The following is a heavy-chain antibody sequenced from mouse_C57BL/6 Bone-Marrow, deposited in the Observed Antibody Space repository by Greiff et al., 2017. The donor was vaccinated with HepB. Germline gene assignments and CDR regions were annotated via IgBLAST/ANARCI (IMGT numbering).Heavy chain of an antibody. D-gene: IGHD2-5*01. V-gene: IGHV1-64*01. CDR1: GYTFTSYW. J-gene: IGHJ4*01. CDR3: ARRPYSNWAMDY. CDR2: IHPNSGST. Sequence: VQLQQSGAELVKPGASVKLSCKASGYTFTSYWMHWVKPRPGQGLEWIGMIHPNSGSTNYNEKFKSKATLTVDKSSSTAYMQLSSLTSEDSAVYYCARRPYSNWAMDYWGQGTSVTVSS.